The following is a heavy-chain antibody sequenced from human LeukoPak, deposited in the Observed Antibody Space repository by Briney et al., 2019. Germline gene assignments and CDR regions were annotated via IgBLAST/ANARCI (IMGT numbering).Heavy chain of an antibody. CDR3: ARNGIMGAGYYFDY. Sequence: GGSLRLSCAASGFTFSSYSMNWVRQAPGKGLEWVSSISSSSSYIYYADSVKGRFTISRDNAKNSLYLQMNSLRAEDTAVYYSARNGIMGAGYYFDYWGQGTLVTVSS. V-gene: IGHV3-21*01. J-gene: IGHJ4*02. CDR2: ISSSSSYI. CDR1: GFTFSSYS. D-gene: IGHD1-26*01.